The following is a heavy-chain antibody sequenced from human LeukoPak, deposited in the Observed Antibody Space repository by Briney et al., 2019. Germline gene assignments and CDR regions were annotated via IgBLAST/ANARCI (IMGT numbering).Heavy chain of an antibody. CDR3: AKERGWSFYFEY. Sequence: GGSLRLSCAASRFTFGSSWMHWVRQVPGKGLVGVSRINADGSVTNYADSVKGRFTVSRDNAKNTLYLQMNSLKDEDAAFYYCAKERGWSFYFEYWGRGALVTVSS. D-gene: IGHD6-19*01. J-gene: IGHJ4*02. CDR2: INADGSVT. V-gene: IGHV3-74*01. CDR1: RFTFGSSW.